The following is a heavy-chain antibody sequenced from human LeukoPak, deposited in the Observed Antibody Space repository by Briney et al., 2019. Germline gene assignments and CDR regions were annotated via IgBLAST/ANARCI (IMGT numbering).Heavy chain of an antibody. Sequence: GASVKVSCKASGYTFTDYYIHWVRQAPGQGLEWLGWINPNSADTYYAQNFQGRVTMTRNTSITTACMELNNLRSDDTAVYYCARPPLLDTAEDALDIWGQGTLVTVSS. CDR2: INPNSADT. CDR3: ARPPLLDTAEDALDI. J-gene: IGHJ3*02. D-gene: IGHD3/OR15-3a*01. V-gene: IGHV1-2*02. CDR1: GYTFTDYY.